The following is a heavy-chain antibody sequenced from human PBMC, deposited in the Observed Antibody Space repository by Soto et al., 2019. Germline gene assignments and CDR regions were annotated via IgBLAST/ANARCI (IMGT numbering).Heavy chain of an antibody. CDR2: IYYSGST. D-gene: IGHD1-20*01. Sequence: ASETLSLTCTVSGGSISSGDYYWSWIRQPPGKGLEWIGYIYYSGSTYYNPSLKNRVTISVDTSKNQFSLKLSSVTSADTAVYYCARVRHINAFDIWGQGTMVTVSS. V-gene: IGHV4-30-4*01. CDR3: ARVRHINAFDI. CDR1: GGSISSGDYY. J-gene: IGHJ3*02.